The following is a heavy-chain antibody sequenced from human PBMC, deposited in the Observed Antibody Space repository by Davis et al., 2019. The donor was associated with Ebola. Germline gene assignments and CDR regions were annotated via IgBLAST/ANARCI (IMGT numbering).Heavy chain of an antibody. J-gene: IGHJ4*02. CDR3: ARDSDDYSFDY. CDR2: IRYDGSNE. Sequence: GGSLRLSCSASGFTFRTYSMDWVRQAPGKGLEWVAFIRYDGSNEYYADSVKGRFTISRDNSKNTLYLQMNSLRPEDTAVYYCARDSDDYSFDYWGQGTLVTVSS. V-gene: IGHV3-30*02. CDR1: GFTFRTYS. D-gene: IGHD4-11*01.